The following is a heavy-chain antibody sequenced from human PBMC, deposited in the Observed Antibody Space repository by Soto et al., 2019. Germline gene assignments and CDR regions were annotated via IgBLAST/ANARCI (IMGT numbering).Heavy chain of an antibody. CDR3: AKEYSGYDYCDY. CDR2: ISYDESKK. CDR1: GFTFSSYG. V-gene: IGHV3-30*18. Sequence: QMQLVESGGGVVQPGRSLRLSCAASGFTFSSYGMHWVRQAPGKGLEWVALISYDESKKYYADSVKGRFTISRDNSKNTLYLQMNSLRAEDTAVYYCAKEYSGYDYCDYWGQGTRVTVSS. J-gene: IGHJ4*02. D-gene: IGHD5-12*01.